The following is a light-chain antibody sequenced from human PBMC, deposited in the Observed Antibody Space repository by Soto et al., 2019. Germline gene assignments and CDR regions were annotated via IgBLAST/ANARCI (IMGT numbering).Light chain of an antibody. V-gene: IGKV1-27*01. CDR2: AAS. CDR3: QQYNSYPWT. J-gene: IGKJ1*01. Sequence: DIQMTQSPTSLSASVGDRVTITCRASQGIRNYVAWYQQIPGKAPKLLIYAASTLQSGVPSRFSGSGSGTDFTLTINGLQPEDVATYSCQQYNSYPWTFGQGTKVEIK. CDR1: QGIRNY.